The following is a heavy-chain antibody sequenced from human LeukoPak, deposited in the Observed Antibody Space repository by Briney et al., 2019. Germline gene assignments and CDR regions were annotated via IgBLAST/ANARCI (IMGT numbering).Heavy chain of an antibody. CDR2: INHSGST. CDR1: GGSFSGYY. D-gene: IGHD3-10*01. CDR3: ARGRRGPDY. J-gene: IGHJ4*02. Sequence: SETLSLTCAVYGGSFSGYYWSWIRQPPGKGLEWIGEINHSGSTNYNPSLKSRVTISVDTSKNQFSLKLSPVTAADTAVYYCARGRRGPDYWGQGTLVTVSS. V-gene: IGHV4-34*01.